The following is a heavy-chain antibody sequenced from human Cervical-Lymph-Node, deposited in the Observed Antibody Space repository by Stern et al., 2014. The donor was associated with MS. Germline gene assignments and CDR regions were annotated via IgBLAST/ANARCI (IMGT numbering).Heavy chain of an antibody. J-gene: IGHJ4*02. Sequence: QLVESGGDLVQPGRSLRLSCAASGFRVDLYAMHWVRQAPGKGLEWVAGISWNSVSIGYAGSVKGRFTISRDNVKNFLYLQMDSLRPEDTALYYCAKEIRRADSSPDYWGQGALVTVSS. D-gene: IGHD6-19*01. CDR2: ISWNSVSI. V-gene: IGHV3-9*01. CDR1: GFRVDLYA. CDR3: AKEIRRADSSPDY.